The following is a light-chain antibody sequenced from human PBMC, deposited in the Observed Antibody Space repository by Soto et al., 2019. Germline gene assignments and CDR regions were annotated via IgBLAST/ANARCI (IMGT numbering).Light chain of an antibody. J-gene: IGKJ4*01. CDR3: QQSYSTPLT. V-gene: IGKV1-39*01. CDR2: AAS. CDR1: QSISSY. Sequence: IQMTQSPSALSASVCDRVTSTCRASQSISSYLNWCQQKPGKAPKLLIYAASSLQSGVPSRFSGSGSGTDFTLTISSLQPEDFATYYCQQSYSTPLTFGGGTKWRS.